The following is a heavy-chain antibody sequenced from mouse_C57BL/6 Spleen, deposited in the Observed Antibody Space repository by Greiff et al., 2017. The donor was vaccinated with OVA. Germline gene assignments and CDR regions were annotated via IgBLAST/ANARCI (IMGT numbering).Heavy chain of an antibody. J-gene: IGHJ4*01. CDR2: ISYDGSN. CDR1: GYSITSGYY. CDR3: ARVFYGSSADYYAMDY. Sequence: ESGPGLVKPSQSLSLTCSVTGYSITSGYYWNWIRQFPGNKLEWMGYISYDGSNNYNPSLKNRISITRDTSKNQFFLKLNSVTTEDTATYYCARVFYGSSADYYAMDYWGQGTSVTVSS. V-gene: IGHV3-6*01. D-gene: IGHD1-1*01.